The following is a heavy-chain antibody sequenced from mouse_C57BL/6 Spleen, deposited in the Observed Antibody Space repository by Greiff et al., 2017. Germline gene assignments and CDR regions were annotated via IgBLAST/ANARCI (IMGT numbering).Heavy chain of an antibody. J-gene: IGHJ2*01. Sequence: EVQLVESGGDLVKPGGSLKLSCAASGFTFSSYGMSWVRQTPDKRLEWVATISSGGSYTDYPDSVKGRFTISRDNAKNTLYLRMSSLKSEDTDLYSCGGGAYYFDYWGQGTLLTVSA. CDR1: GFTFSSYG. V-gene: IGHV5-6*01. D-gene: IGHD3-1*01. CDR2: ISSGGSYT. CDR3: GGGAYYFDY.